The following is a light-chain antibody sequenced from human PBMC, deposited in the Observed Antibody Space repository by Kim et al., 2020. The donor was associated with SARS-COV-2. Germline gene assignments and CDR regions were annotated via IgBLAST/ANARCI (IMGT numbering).Light chain of an antibody. CDR2: GKN. V-gene: IGLV3-19*01. CDR1: SLRSYY. CDR3: NSRDSNDNVV. Sequence: SSELTQDPAVSVDLGQTVRITCQGDSLRSYYATWYQQKPGQAPIVVIYGKNNRPSGIPDRFSGSSSGNTASLTITGTQAGDEADYYCNSRDSNDNVVFGGGTQLTV. J-gene: IGLJ2*01.